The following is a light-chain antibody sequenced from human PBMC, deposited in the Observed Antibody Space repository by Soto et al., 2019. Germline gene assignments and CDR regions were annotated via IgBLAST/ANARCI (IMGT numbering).Light chain of an antibody. V-gene: IGKV3-20*01. CDR1: QSVSRSY. J-gene: IGKJ1*01. CDR2: GAS. CDR3: QQYGSSPRT. Sequence: EIVLTQSPVTLSLYPGERATLSCRAGQSVSRSYLAWYQQKPAQAPRLLFYGASSRATGIPDRFSGSGSGTDFTLTISRLEPEDFAVYYCQQYGSSPRTFGQGTKVEIK.